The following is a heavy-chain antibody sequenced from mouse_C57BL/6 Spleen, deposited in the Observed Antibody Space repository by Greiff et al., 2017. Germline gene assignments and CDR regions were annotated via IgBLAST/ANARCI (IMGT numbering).Heavy chain of an antibody. D-gene: IGHD2-4*01. Sequence: QVHVKQPGTELVKPGASVKLSCKASGYTFTSYWMHWVKQRPGQGLEWIGNINPSNGGTNYNEKFKSKATLTVDKSSSTAYMQLSSLTSEDSAVYYCAIYDYGGGYYAMDYWGQGTSVTVSS. CDR1: GYTFTSYW. CDR3: AIYDYGGGYYAMDY. CDR2: INPSNGGT. V-gene: IGHV1-53*01. J-gene: IGHJ4*01.